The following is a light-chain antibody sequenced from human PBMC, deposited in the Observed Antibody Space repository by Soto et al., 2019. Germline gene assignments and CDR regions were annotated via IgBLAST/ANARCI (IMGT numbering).Light chain of an antibody. J-gene: IGKJ4*01. V-gene: IGKV3-11*01. Sequence: EILLTQSPVTLSLSPGQRATLSCRASQSISTYLAWYQVKPGQAPRLLIYDASSRATGVPARFSGSGSGTDFSLTISSLEPEDVAVYYCQQRTDWVTFGGGTKVDI. CDR2: DAS. CDR3: QQRTDWVT. CDR1: QSISTY.